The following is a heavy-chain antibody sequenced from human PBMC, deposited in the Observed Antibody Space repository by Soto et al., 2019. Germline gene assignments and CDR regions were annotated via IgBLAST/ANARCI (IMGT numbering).Heavy chain of an antibody. CDR3: AKDTVVVAATPAFDI. CDR2: ISWNSGSI. Sequence: PGGSLRLSCAASGFTFDDYAMHWVRQAPGKGLEWVSGISWNSGSIGYADSVKGRFTISRDNAKNSLYLQMNSLRAEDTALYCCAKDTVVVAATPAFDIWGQGTMVTVSS. J-gene: IGHJ3*02. D-gene: IGHD2-15*01. CDR1: GFTFDDYA. V-gene: IGHV3-9*01.